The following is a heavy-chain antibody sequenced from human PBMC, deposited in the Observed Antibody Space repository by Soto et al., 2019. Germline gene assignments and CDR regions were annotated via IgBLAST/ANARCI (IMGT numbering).Heavy chain of an antibody. CDR2: ISYDGSNK. Sequence: QVQLVESGGGVVQPGRSLRLSCAASGFTFSSYAMHWVRQAPGKGLEWVAVISYDGSNKYYADSVKGRFTISRDNSKNTLYLQMNSLRAEDTAVYYCARSGYSSSWYYFDYWGQGTLVTVSS. D-gene: IGHD6-13*01. CDR1: GFTFSSYA. V-gene: IGHV3-30-3*01. J-gene: IGHJ4*02. CDR3: ARSGYSSSWYYFDY.